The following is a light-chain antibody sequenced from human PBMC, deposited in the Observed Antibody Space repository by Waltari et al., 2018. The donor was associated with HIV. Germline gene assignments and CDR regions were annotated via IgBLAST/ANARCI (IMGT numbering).Light chain of an antibody. CDR1: EDLVDSNGNTY. CDR3: MQDTHWPFT. J-gene: IGKJ3*01. Sequence: VMTQGPLPQPVTFGQPASSSCRSSEDLVDSNGNTYLNWFLLRQGQSPRRLFFKVSNRDSGVPERFSASGSGTDFTLKIRSVEAEDVGIYFCMQDTHWPFTFGPGTKLDI. CDR2: KVS. V-gene: IGKV2-30*01.